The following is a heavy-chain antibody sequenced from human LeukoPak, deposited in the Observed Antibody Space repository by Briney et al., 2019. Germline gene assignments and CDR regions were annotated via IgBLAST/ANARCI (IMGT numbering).Heavy chain of an antibody. V-gene: IGHV3-23*01. Sequence: PPGGSLRLSCTASRFTFSTYAMSWVRQAPGKGLEWVSSISGSGDTTYYTGSVKGRFTISRDNSKNALYLQMNSLRAEDTAVYYCAKGGYCSSTSCFVGGFVDWGQGTLVTVSS. CDR2: ISGSGDTT. CDR3: AKGGYCSSTSCFVGGFVD. D-gene: IGHD2-2*01. CDR1: RFTFSTYA. J-gene: IGHJ4*02.